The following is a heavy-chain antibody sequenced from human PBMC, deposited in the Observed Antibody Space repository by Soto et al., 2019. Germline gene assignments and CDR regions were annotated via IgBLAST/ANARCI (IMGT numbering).Heavy chain of an antibody. CDR2: ISAYNGNT. V-gene: IGHV1-18*01. CDR1: GYIFTSYG. CDR3: ARDLSEYYYDSIVYYFDY. Sequence: VASVKVSCKASGYIFTSYGTSWVRQAPGQGLEWMGWISAYNGNTNYAQKLQGRVTMTTDTSTSTAYMELRSLRSDDTAVYYCARDLSEYYYDSIVYYFDYWGQGTLVTVSS. D-gene: IGHD3-22*01. J-gene: IGHJ4*02.